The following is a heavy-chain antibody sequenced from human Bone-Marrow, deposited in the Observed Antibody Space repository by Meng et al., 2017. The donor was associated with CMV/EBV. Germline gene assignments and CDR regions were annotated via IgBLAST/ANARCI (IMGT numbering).Heavy chain of an antibody. CDR2: INNATSNE. CDR3: ARGPYSSGWYGLVDY. D-gene: IGHD6-19*01. V-gene: IGHV1-3*04. CDR1: YA. Sequence: YAIDGMRQAPRQRLEWMELINNATSNEKYSQTSQGRVTITRDTSATTAYMELSGLRSEDTAIYYCARGPYSSGWYGLVDYWGQGTLVTISS. J-gene: IGHJ4*02.